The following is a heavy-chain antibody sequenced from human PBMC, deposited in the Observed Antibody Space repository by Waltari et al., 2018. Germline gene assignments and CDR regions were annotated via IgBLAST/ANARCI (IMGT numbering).Heavy chain of an antibody. V-gene: IGHV1-2*02. CDR2: INPETGGT. Sequence: QVQLVQSGAEVKKPGASVQVSCKSSGYPFTGHYIPWVRQAPGQGLECVGWINPETGGTSYARKFQGRVTMTRDTSTRTAYMELKRLTKDDTAVYYCARDNNARGSYYYYPMDVWGQGTTVTVSS. D-gene: IGHD2-8*01. CDR1: GYPFTGHY. CDR3: ARDNNARGSYYYYPMDV. J-gene: IGHJ6*02.